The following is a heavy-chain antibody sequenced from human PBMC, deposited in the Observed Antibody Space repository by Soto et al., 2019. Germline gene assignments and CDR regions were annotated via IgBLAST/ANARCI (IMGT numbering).Heavy chain of an antibody. CDR1: GGSISSGGYS. CDR3: ARGMTTVTTLDY. CDR2: IYHSGST. V-gene: IGHV4-30-2*01. J-gene: IGHJ4*02. D-gene: IGHD4-17*01. Sequence: QLQLQESGSGLVKPSQTLSLTCAVSGGSISSGGYSWSWIRQPPGKGLEWIGYIYHSGSTYYNPSLKSRVTTSVDRSKNEFSLKLSFVTAAHTAVYHCARGMTTVTTLDYWGQGTLVTVSS.